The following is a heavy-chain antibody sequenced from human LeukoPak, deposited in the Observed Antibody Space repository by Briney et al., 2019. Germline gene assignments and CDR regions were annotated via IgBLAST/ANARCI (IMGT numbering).Heavy chain of an antibody. CDR1: GFSFTRHA. V-gene: IGHV3-23*01. Sequence: GGSLSLSCGPSGFSFTRHAMTWVRQAPGKGRDYVSSFTESGSSTYYENSVKGRCTDSRDNSKNTVDLQKNSLRVDNTVRYYCAKDGQTGEWELEHWGQGSLVTVSS. CDR3: AKDGQTGEWELEH. CDR2: FTESGSST. J-gene: IGHJ1*01. D-gene: IGHD7-27*01.